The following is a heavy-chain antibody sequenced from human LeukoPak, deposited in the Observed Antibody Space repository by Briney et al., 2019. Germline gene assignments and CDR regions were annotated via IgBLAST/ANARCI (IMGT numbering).Heavy chain of an antibody. CDR1: GYTFSNYN. J-gene: IGHJ3*02. CDR2: VNPSGDST. CDR3: ARVRDGYNDAYDI. Sequence: ASVKVSCKASGYTFSNYNIHWLRQAPGQGLEWMGIVNPSGDSTNYAQNFQGRVTMTGDTSTSTVYMELSSLRSEDTAVYYCARVRDGYNDAYDIWGQGTMVTVSS. V-gene: IGHV1-46*01. D-gene: IGHD5-24*01.